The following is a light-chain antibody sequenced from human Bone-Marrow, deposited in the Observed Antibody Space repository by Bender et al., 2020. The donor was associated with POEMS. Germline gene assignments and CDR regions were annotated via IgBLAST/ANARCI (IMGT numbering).Light chain of an antibody. J-gene: IGLJ1*01. CDR2: DVT. CDR3: SSYSTTSTLI. CDR1: SNDVGAYNY. V-gene: IGLV2-8*01. Sequence: QSALTQPPSASGSPGQSVTISCTGTSNDVGAYNYVSWYQQHPGKVPRVVIYDVTKRPSGVPDRFSGSKSGNTASLTIFGLQAEDEADYYCSSYSTTSTLILGTGTQVTV.